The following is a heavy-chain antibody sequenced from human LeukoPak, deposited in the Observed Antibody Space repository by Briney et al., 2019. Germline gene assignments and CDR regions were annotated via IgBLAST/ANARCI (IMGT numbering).Heavy chain of an antibody. V-gene: IGHV1-2*02. Sequence: ASVKVSCKTSGYTFTGYFMHWVRQAPGQGLEWMGWIYPNSGGTNYAPKFQGRVTMTRDTSISTAYMGLSRLQSDDTAVYYCAREFQRGWDYWGQGTLVPVSS. D-gene: IGHD3-10*01. CDR1: GYTFTGYF. J-gene: IGHJ4*02. CDR2: IYPNSGGT. CDR3: AREFQRGWDY.